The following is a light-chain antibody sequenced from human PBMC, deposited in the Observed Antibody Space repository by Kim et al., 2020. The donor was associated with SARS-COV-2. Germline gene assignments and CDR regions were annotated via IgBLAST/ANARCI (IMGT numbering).Light chain of an antibody. V-gene: IGKV3-11*01. Sequence: LSLGERATLSCRASQSVSIYLAWYQQKPGQAPRLLISDASNRATGIPARFSGSGSGTDFTLTINSLEPEDFAVYYCQQRYSWPLTFGGGTKVEIK. CDR2: DAS. J-gene: IGKJ4*01. CDR1: QSVSIY. CDR3: QQRYSWPLT.